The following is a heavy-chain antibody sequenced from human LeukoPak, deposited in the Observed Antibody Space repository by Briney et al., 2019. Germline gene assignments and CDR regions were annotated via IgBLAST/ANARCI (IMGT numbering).Heavy chain of an antibody. CDR2: IGSSGDIT. CDR1: GFTFSSYA. J-gene: IGHJ4*02. D-gene: IGHD3-22*01. V-gene: IGHV3-23*01. CDR3: AGLPAYYYDTSGFYFDY. Sequence: GGSLRLSCAASGFTFSSYAMSWVRQAPGMGLEWVSSIGSSGDITYYADSVKGRFTISRDNSKNTLYLQMNSLRAEDTAVYYCAGLPAYYYDTSGFYFDYWGQGTLVTVSS.